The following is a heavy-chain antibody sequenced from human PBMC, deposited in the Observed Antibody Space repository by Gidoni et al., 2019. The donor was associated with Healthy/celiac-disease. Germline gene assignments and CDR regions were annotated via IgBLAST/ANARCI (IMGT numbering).Heavy chain of an antibody. V-gene: IGHV4-31*03. CDR3: ARGMVRGAEAFDI. CDR2: IYYSGST. D-gene: IGHD3-10*01. J-gene: IGHJ3*02. CDR1: GGSISSGGYY. Sequence: QVQLQESGPGLVKPSQTLSLTCTFSGGSISSGGYYWSWIRQHPGKGLEWIGYIYYSGSTYYNPSLKSRVTISVDTSKNQFSLKLSSVTAADTAVYYCARGMVRGAEAFDIWGQGTMVTVSS.